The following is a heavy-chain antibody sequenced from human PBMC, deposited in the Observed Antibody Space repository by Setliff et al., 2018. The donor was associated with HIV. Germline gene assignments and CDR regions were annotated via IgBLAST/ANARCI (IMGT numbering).Heavy chain of an antibody. J-gene: IGHJ4*02. V-gene: IGHV1-2*02. Sequence: ASVKVSCKASGYTFTSNYIHWVRQAPGQGLAWMGWINVNNDATNYAQKFQGRVTMTMDTSSSTAYMELRSLTSDDTAVYYCASNSDMHYDFWSAYDYWGQGALVTVSS. CDR3: ASNSDMHYDFWSAYDY. CDR1: GYTFTSNY. CDR2: INVNNDAT. D-gene: IGHD3-3*01.